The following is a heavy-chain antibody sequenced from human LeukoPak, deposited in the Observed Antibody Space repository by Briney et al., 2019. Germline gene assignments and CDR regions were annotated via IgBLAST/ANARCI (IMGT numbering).Heavy chain of an antibody. CDR1: GYTFTGYY. Sequence: ASVKVSCKASGYTFTGYYMHWVRQAPGQGLEWMGWINPNSGGTNYAQKFQGRVTMTRDTSISTAYMELSRLRSDDTAVYYCARELRYSSGWRDYWGQGTLVTVSS. V-gene: IGHV1-2*02. CDR2: INPNSGGT. CDR3: ARELRYSSGWRDY. D-gene: IGHD6-19*01. J-gene: IGHJ4*02.